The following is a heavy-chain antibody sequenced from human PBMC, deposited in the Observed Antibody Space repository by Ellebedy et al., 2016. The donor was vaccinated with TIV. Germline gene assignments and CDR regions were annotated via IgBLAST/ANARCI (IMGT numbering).Heavy chain of an antibody. J-gene: IGHJ4*02. V-gene: IGHV7-4-1*02. Sequence: ASVKVSCKASGYTFTNYAVNWVRQAPGQGLDWMGWINTNTGNPTYAQGFTGRFVFSLDTSVSTAYLQISSLKAEDTAVYYCARAGVLSGYDYRGYSYGYAFDNWGQGALVTVSS. D-gene: IGHD5-18*01. CDR1: GYTFTNYA. CDR3: ARAGVLSGYDYRGYSYGYAFDN. CDR2: INTNTGNP.